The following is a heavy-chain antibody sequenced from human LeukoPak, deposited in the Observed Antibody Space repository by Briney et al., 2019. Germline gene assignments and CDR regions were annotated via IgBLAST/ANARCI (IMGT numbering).Heavy chain of an antibody. V-gene: IGHV3-13*01. J-gene: IGHJ3*02. CDR1: GFTFGSYD. CDR3: AKYGGLSGSYFPGAFDI. Sequence: PGGSLRLSCAASGFTFGSYDIHWVRQATGKGLEWVSGIGTAGEIYYPGSVKGRFTISRENAKNSLYLQMNSLRAGDTAVYYCAKYGGLSGSYFPGAFDIWGQGTMVTVSS. CDR2: IGTAGEI. D-gene: IGHD1-26*01.